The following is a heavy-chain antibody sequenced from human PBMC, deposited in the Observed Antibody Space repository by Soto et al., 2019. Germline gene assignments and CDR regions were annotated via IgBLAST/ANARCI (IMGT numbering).Heavy chain of an antibody. CDR2: IYPGDSDT. J-gene: IGHJ4*02. Sequence: PGESLKISCKGSGYSLTSYWIGWVRQMPGKGLEWMWIIYPGDSDTRYSPSFQGQVTISADKSISTAYLQWSSLKASDTAMYYCARLLTYYYDSSGYYYFDYWGQGTLVNVSS. D-gene: IGHD3-22*01. V-gene: IGHV5-51*01. CDR3: ARLLTYYYDSSGYYYFDY. CDR1: GYSLTSYW.